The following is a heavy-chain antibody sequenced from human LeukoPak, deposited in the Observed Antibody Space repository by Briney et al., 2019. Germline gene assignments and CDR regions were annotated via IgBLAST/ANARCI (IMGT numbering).Heavy chain of an antibody. J-gene: IGHJ4*02. Sequence: PSETLSLTCTVSGDSISSDGCYWVWIRQPPGKGLEWIGSIYYSGSTYYNPSLKSRVTISVDRSKNQFSLRLSSVTAADTAVYYCARVEGSYGRYIDYWGQGTLVTVSS. CDR3: ARVEGSYGRYIDY. D-gene: IGHD5-18*01. CDR1: GDSISSDGCY. V-gene: IGHV4-39*07. CDR2: IYYSGST.